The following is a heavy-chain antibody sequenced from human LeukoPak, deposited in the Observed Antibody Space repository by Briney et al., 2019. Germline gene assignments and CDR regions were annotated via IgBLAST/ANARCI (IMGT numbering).Heavy chain of an antibody. J-gene: IGHJ4*02. CDR1: GFTFSSYS. CDR3: ASIRAAGKVY. Sequence: GGSPRLSCAASGFTFSSYSMKWVRQAPGKGLEWVSYISSSSSTIYYADSVKGRFTISRDNAKNSLYLQMNSLRDEDTAVYYCASIRAAGKVYWGQGTLVTVSS. CDR2: ISSSSSTI. D-gene: IGHD6-13*01. V-gene: IGHV3-48*02.